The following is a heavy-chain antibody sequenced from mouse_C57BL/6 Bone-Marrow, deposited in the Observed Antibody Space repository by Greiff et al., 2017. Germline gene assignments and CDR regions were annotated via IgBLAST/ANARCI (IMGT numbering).Heavy chain of an antibody. Sequence: SGAELVRPGTSVKMSCKASGYTFTNYWIGWAKQRPGHGLEWIGAIYPGGGYTNYNEKFKGKATLTADKSSSTAYMQFSSLTSEVSAIYYCARLDGNYHYAMDYWGQGTSVTVSS. D-gene: IGHD2-1*01. CDR2: IYPGGGYT. CDR3: ARLDGNYHYAMDY. J-gene: IGHJ4*01. V-gene: IGHV1-63*01. CDR1: GYTFTNYW.